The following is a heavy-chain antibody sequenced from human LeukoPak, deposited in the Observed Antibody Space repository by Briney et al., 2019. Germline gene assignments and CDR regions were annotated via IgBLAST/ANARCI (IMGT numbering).Heavy chain of an antibody. V-gene: IGHV3-30*18. J-gene: IGHJ6*03. Sequence: PGGSLRLSCAASGFTFSSYAMHWVRQAPGKGLEWVAVISYDGSNKYYADSVKGRFTISRDNSKNTLYLQMNSLRAEDTAVYYCAKDGFPDFWSGYFYYYYYMDVWGKGTTVTVSS. D-gene: IGHD3-3*01. CDR2: ISYDGSNK. CDR1: GFTFSSYA. CDR3: AKDGFPDFWSGYFYYYYYMDV.